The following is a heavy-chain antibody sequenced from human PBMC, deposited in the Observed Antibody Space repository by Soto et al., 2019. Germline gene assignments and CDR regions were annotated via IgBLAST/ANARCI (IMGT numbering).Heavy chain of an antibody. CDR3: ARWFGFLSIRRHPRSPFFPTRRASDL. D-gene: IGHD3-16*01. J-gene: IGHJ2*01. Sequence: VPSVKVYCKGAGGTFSRHTVSWVRQAPGQGLEWMGGIIPVFGTTNYAQKFQGRVQITADESTATMYMELSSLRSDDTAVYYCARWFGFLSIRRHPRSPFFPTRRASDL. CDR1: GGTFSRHT. CDR2: IIPVFGTT. V-gene: IGHV1-69*13.